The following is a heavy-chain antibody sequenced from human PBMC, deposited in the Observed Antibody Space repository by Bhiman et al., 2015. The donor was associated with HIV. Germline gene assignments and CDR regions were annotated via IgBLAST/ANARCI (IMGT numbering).Heavy chain of an antibody. CDR2: IKQDGSEK. Sequence: EEQLVISGGGLVQPGGSLRLSCAASGFTFSIYWMTWVRQAPGKGLEWVANIKQDGSEKHYVDSVKGRFTISRDISKSTLYLQMNSLRGDDTAVYYCARGRKDIAAVDGLDNDGFDMWGQGTMVTVSS. CDR1: GFTFSIYW. V-gene: IGHV3-7*02. J-gene: IGHJ3*02. CDR3: ARGRKDIAAVDGLDNDGFDM. D-gene: IGHD6-13*01.